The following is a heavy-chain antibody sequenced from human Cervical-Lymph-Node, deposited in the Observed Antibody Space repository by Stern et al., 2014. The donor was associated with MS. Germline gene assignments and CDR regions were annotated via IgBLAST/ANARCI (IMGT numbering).Heavy chain of an antibody. Sequence: QMQLVQSGAEVKKPGSSVKVSCQVSGGTFSNHAINWVRQAPGQGLEWMGGINPSRSTTKYAQTFQDRVTITADESTSTVYMALSSLRSEDTAVYYCARVWERIATRPRYWYFDLWGRGTLVTVSS. CDR2: INPSRSTT. CDR3: ARVWERIATRPRYWYFDL. V-gene: IGHV1-69*01. D-gene: IGHD6-6*01. CDR1: GGTFSNHA. J-gene: IGHJ2*01.